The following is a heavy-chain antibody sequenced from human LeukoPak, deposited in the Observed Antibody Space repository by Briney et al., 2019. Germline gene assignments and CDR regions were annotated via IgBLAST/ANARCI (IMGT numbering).Heavy chain of an antibody. J-gene: IGHJ3*02. CDR2: INSDGSST. CDR3: ASLIAVAGNI. V-gene: IGHV3-74*01. Sequence: GGSLRLSCAASGFTFSRYWMHWVRQAPGEGLVWVSRINSDGSSTSYADSVKGRFTISRDNAKNTLYLQMNSLRAEDTAVYYCASLIAVAGNIWGQGTMVTVSS. D-gene: IGHD6-19*01. CDR1: GFTFSRYW.